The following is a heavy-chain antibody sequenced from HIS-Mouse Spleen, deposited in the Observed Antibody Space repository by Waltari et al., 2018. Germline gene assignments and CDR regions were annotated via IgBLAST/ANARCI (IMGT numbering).Heavy chain of an antibody. D-gene: IGHD2-2*02. Sequence: QVQLVQSGAEVKKPGASVKVSCKASGYTFTGYYMHWVRQAPGQGLEWMGGNNPNGGGTNYAQKFQGRVTMTRDTSISTAYMELSRLRSDDTAVYYCARYNALYRLYYFDYWGQGTLVTVSS. CDR1: GYTFTGYY. V-gene: IGHV1-2*02. CDR3: ARYNALYRLYYFDY. J-gene: IGHJ4*02. CDR2: NNPNGGGT.